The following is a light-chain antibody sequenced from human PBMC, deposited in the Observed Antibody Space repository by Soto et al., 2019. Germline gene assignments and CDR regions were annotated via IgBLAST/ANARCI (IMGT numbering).Light chain of an antibody. CDR1: SSNIGENT. J-gene: IGLJ3*02. V-gene: IGLV1-44*01. CDR3: SAWDDSLDGWV. CDR2: TDN. Sequence: QSVLTQPPSASGTPGQRVTISCSGSSSNIGENTVNWYQQLPGTAPKLLIYTDNQRPSGVPDRFSGSKSRTSASLDISGLQSEDEDDYYCSAWDDSLDGWVFGGGTKLTVL.